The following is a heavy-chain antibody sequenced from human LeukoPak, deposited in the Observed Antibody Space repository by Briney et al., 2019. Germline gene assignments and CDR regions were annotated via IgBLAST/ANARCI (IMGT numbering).Heavy chain of an antibody. CDR2: IWYDGSNK. V-gene: IGHV3-33*01. CDR3: ARGSFNYYDSSGYYGDY. J-gene: IGHJ4*02. D-gene: IGHD3-22*01. CDR1: GFTFSSYG. Sequence: PGRSLRLSCAASGFTFSSYGMHWVRQAPGKGLEWVAVIWYDGSNKYYADSVKGRFTISRDNSKNTLYLQMNSLRAEDTAVYYCARGSFNYYDSSGYYGDYWGQGTLVTVSS.